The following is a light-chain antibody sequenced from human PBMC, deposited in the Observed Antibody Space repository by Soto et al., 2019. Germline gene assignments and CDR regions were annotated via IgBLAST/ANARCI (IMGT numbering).Light chain of an antibody. V-gene: IGKV3-20*01. CDR2: GAS. Sequence: EIVLTQSPGTLSLSPGERATLSCRASQSVNSNYLAWYQQKPGQAPRLLIYGASSRATGVPNRFSGSGSGTEFTLTISSLQSEDFAVYYCQQYNNWPLTFGGGTKVEIK. J-gene: IGKJ4*01. CDR1: QSVNSNY. CDR3: QQYNNWPLT.